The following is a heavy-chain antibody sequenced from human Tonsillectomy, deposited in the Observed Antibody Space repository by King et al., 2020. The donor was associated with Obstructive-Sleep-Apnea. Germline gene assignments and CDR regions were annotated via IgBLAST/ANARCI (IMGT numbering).Heavy chain of an antibody. J-gene: IGHJ4*02. CDR3: ATDQGPKGELRSWSFYFDY. Sequence: VQLVESGGGLVKPGGSLKLSCAASGFTFSDYYMSWIRQAPGKGLEWVSYISSSGTTRYYADSVKGRFTISRDNAKNSLFLQMNSLRAEDTALYYCATDQGPKGELRSWSFYFDYWGQGTLVTVSS. CDR1: GFTFSDYY. CDR2: ISSSGTTR. D-gene: IGHD1-26*01. V-gene: IGHV3-11*01.